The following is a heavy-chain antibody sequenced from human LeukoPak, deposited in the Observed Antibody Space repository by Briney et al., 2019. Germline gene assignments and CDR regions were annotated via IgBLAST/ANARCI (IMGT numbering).Heavy chain of an antibody. V-gene: IGHV1-2*02. CDR3: ARDMAWFGESGFDY. Sequence: ASVKVSCKASGYTFTGYYMHWVRQAPGLGLEWMGWINPNSGGTNYAQKFQGRVTMTRDTSISTAYMELSRLRSDDTAVYYCARDMAWFGESGFDYWGQGTLVTVSS. CDR1: GYTFTGYY. D-gene: IGHD3-10*01. CDR2: INPNSGGT. J-gene: IGHJ4*02.